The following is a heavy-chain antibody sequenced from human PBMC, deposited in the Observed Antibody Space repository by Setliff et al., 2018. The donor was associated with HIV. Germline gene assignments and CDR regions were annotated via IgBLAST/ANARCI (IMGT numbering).Heavy chain of an antibody. Sequence: PSETLSLTCAVYGGSFSGYYRSWIRQPPGKGLEWIGEINHSGSTNYNPSLKSRVTISVDTSKNQFSLKLSSVTAADTAVYYCARRGGYTYYYDSSGYHRGPNDAFDIRGQGTMVTVSS. D-gene: IGHD3-22*01. CDR2: INHSGST. CDR1: GGSFSGYY. V-gene: IGHV4-34*01. J-gene: IGHJ3*02. CDR3: ARRGGYTYYYDSSGYHRGPNDAFDI.